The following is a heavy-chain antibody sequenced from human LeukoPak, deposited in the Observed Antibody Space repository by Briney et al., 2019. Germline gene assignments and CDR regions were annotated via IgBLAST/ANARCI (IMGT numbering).Heavy chain of an antibody. V-gene: IGHV1-3*01. Sequence: GASVKVSCKASGYTFTSYAMHWVRQAPGQRLEWMGWINAGNGNTKYSQKFQGRVTITRDTSASTAYMELSSLRSEDTAVYYCASDLWFGELWGPVNFDYWGQGTLVTVSS. CDR2: INAGNGNT. CDR1: GYTFTSYA. D-gene: IGHD3-10*01. CDR3: ASDLWFGELWGPVNFDY. J-gene: IGHJ4*02.